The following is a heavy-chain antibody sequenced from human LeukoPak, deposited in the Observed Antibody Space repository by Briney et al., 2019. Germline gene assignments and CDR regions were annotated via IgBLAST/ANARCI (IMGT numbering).Heavy chain of an antibody. V-gene: IGHV3-11*03. J-gene: IGHJ1*01. CDR3: VTRGTTGTKYLEH. CDR2: ISTTGTYT. Sequence: GGSLRLSCAASGFSFSDSYMNWLRQAPGKGLEWLSYISTTGTYTNYADSVKGRFTISRDNSKNTLHLQMNSLRVGDTAVYYCVTRGTTGTKYLEHWGQGTLVTVSS. D-gene: IGHD1-1*01. CDR1: GFSFSDSY.